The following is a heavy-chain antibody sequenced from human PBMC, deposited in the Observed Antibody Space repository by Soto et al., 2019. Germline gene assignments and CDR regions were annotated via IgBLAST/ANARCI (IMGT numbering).Heavy chain of an antibody. CDR1: AGSISSYY. V-gene: IGHV4-59*01. CDR2: IYYSGST. CDR3: ARDYWAAYYYDSSGYFDI. D-gene: IGHD3-22*01. J-gene: IGHJ3*02. Sequence: PSETLSLTCTVSAGSISSYYLSWIRQPPGRGLEWIGYIYYSGSTNYNPSLKSRVTISVDTSKNQFSLKLSSVTAADTAVYYCARDYWAAYYYDSSGYFDIWGQGTMVTV.